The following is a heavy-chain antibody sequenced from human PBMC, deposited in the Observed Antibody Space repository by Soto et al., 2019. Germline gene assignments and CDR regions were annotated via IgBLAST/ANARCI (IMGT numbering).Heavy chain of an antibody. J-gene: IGHJ5*02. D-gene: IGHD3-3*01. CDR2: ISHDGRNE. CDR1: GFTFSTFS. CDR3: ARDGLPDDFRSGGYWFDP. V-gene: IGHV3-30-3*01. Sequence: QVHLVESGGGVVQPGRSLRLSCAASGFTFSTFSLHWVRQAPGEGLEWVALISHDGRNEKYADSVKGRFTISRDNSKNMLYMQMDSLRLEDTGVYYCARDGLPDDFRSGGYWFDPWGQGTQVTVSS.